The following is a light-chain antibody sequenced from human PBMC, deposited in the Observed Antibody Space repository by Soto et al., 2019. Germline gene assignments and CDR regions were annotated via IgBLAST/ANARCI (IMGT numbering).Light chain of an antibody. CDR2: DAS. J-gene: IGKJ1*01. V-gene: IGKV1-5*01. CDR3: QQYNSWT. CDR1: QRISSW. Sequence: DIQMTQSPSTLSASEGDRVTITCRASQRISSWLAWYQQKPGKAPKLLIYDASSLESGVPSRFSGSGSGTEFTLTISSLQPDDFATYYCQQYNSWTFGQGTKVDI.